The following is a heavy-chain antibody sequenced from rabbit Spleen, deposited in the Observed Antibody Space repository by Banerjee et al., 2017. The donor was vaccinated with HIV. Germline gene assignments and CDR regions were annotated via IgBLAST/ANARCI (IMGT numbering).Heavy chain of an antibody. Sequence: QSLEESGGGLVQPGESLTLSCKASGFDFNNYYMCWVRQAPGKGLEWIACIRAGSGSTYYASWAKGRFTISKTSSTTVTLQMTSLTAADTATYFCARDDSGGAGDAFNLWGPGTLVTVS. D-gene: IGHD6-1*01. J-gene: IGHJ4*01. CDR3: ARDDSGGAGDAFNL. V-gene: IGHV1S40*01. CDR1: GFDFNNYY. CDR2: IRAGSGST.